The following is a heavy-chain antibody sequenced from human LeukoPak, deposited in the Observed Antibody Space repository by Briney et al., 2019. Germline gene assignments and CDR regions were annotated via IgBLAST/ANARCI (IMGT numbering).Heavy chain of an antibody. Sequence: SETLSLTCTVSGDSISSYYWSWIRQPPGKGLEWIGYIYTSGGTNYITSLKGRVTISIDTSKNQFSLKLSSVTAADSAVYYCARLTRLSTSPDRYYLDYWGQGTLVTVSS. CDR1: GDSISSYY. CDR2: IYTSGGT. CDR3: ARLTRLSTSPDRYYLDY. V-gene: IGHV4-4*09. D-gene: IGHD6-6*01. J-gene: IGHJ4*02.